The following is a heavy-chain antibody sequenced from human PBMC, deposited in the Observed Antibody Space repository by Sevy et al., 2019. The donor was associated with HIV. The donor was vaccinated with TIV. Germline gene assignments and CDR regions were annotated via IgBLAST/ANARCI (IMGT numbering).Heavy chain of an antibody. CDR2: ISYDRSNK. D-gene: IGHD2-21*02. Sequence: GGSLRLSCAASGFTFSSYAMHWVRQAPGKGLEWVAVISYDRSNKYYADSVKGRFTISRDNSKNTLYLQMNSLRAEDTAVYYCAREYCGGDCYPDYWGQGTLVTVSS. CDR1: GFTFSSYA. CDR3: AREYCGGDCYPDY. J-gene: IGHJ4*02. V-gene: IGHV3-30-3*01.